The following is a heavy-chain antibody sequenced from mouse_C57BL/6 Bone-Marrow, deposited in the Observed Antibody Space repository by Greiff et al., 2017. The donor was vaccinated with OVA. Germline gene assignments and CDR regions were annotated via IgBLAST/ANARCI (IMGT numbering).Heavy chain of an antibody. V-gene: IGHV5-4*01. CDR3: AIDLVIYYGYGGSWYFDV. D-gene: IGHD2-2*01. J-gene: IGHJ1*03. CDR1: GFTFSSYA. Sequence: EVKLVESGGGLVKPGGSLKLSCAASGFTFSSYAMSWVRQTPEKRLEWVATISDGGSYTYYPDNVKGRFTISRDNAKNNLYLQMSQLKSEDTAMYYCAIDLVIYYGYGGSWYFDVWGTGTTVTVSS. CDR2: ISDGGSYT.